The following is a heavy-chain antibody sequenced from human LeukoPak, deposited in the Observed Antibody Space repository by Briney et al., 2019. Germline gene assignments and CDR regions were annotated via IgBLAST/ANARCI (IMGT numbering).Heavy chain of an antibody. V-gene: IGHV4-39*01. CDR2: IYYSGST. CDR3: ARWKDYGDYPFDY. J-gene: IGHJ4*02. CDR1: GGSISSSSYY. D-gene: IGHD4-17*01. Sequence: SETLSLTCTVSGGSISSSSYYWGWIRQPPGKGLEWIGSIYYSGSTYYNPSLKSRVTISVDTSKNQFSLKLSSVTAADTAVYYCARWKDYGDYPFDYWGQGTLVTVSS.